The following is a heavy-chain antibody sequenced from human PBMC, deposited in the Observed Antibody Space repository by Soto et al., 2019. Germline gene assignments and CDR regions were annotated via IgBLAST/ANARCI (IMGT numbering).Heavy chain of an antibody. CDR1: GYTFTKFD. CDR3: ATERVGDYFDY. D-gene: IGHD1-26*01. Sequence: ASVKVSCKASGYTFTKFDINWVRQASGKGLEWMGGFDPKGGNTIYAQKFQGRVTMTKDTSTDTAYMELSSLRSEDTAVYYCATERVGDYFDYWGQGTLVTVSS. J-gene: IGHJ4*02. CDR2: FDPKGGNT. V-gene: IGHV1-24*01.